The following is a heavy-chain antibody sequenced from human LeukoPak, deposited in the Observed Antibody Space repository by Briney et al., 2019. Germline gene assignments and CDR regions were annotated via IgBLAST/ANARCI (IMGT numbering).Heavy chain of an antibody. CDR2: INHSGST. J-gene: IGHJ5*02. Sequence: SETLSLTCAVYGGSFSGYYWSWIRQPPGKGLEWIGEINHSGSTNYNPSLKSRVTISVDTSKNQFSLKLSSVTAADTAVYYCAREPVTFGGVIITWGQGTLVTVSS. V-gene: IGHV4-34*01. CDR3: AREPVTFGGVIIT. CDR1: GGSFSGYY. D-gene: IGHD3-16*02.